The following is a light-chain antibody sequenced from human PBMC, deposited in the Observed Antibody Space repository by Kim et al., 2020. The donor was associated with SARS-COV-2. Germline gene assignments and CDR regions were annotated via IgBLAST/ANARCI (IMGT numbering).Light chain of an antibody. J-gene: IGLJ1*01. CDR1: SSDSGGYNY. CDR3: SSYTSSSPYL. Sequence: GESRTLSCNRTSSDSGGYNYVSWYQQHPGKAPKLVIYGDSNRPSGVSNRFSGSKSGNTASLTISGLQAEDEADYYCSSYTSSSPYLFGTGTKVTVL. CDR2: GDS. V-gene: IGLV2-14*03.